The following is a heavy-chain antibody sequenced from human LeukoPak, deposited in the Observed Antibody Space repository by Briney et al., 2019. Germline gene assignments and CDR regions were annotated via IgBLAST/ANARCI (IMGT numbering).Heavy chain of an antibody. CDR3: ARGYGEFDY. V-gene: IGHV4-39*07. Sequence: SETLSLTCTVSGGSISSSSYYWGWIRQPPGKGLEWIGSIYHSGSTYYNPSLKSRVTISVDTSKDQFSLKLSSVTAADTAVYYCARGYGEFDYWGQGTLVTVSS. J-gene: IGHJ4*02. CDR2: IYHSGST. CDR1: GGSISSSSYY. D-gene: IGHD3-10*01.